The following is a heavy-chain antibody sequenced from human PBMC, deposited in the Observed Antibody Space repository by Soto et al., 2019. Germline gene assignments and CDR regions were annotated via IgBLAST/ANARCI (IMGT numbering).Heavy chain of an antibody. D-gene: IGHD6-25*01. Sequence: LSLTCTVSGGSISGYFWTWIRQPPGKGLEWIGYIYYGGNTNYNPSLKSRVAISLDTSKNHFSLKLNSVTAADTAVYYCARSSSGYRFDPWGQGTLVTSPQ. CDR3: ARSSSGYRFDP. CDR1: GGSISGYF. V-gene: IGHV4-59*01. CDR2: IYYGGNT. J-gene: IGHJ5*02.